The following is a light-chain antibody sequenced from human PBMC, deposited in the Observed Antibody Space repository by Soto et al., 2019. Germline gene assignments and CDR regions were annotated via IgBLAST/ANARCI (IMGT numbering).Light chain of an antibody. J-gene: IGKJ1*01. Sequence: DIVMTQSPDSMAVSLGERATINCKSSQSILYSPNNKNYLAWYQQKPGQPPKLLIYWASTRESWVPDRFSGSESGTDFTLTISSLQDEDVAVYYCQQYYDVPQTFGQGTKVEIK. CDR2: WAS. CDR1: QSILYSPNNKNY. CDR3: QQYYDVPQT. V-gene: IGKV4-1*01.